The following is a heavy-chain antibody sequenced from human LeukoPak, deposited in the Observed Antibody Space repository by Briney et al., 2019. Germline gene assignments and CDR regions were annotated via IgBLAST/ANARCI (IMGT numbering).Heavy chain of an antibody. CDR3: ARESNWAFDY. V-gene: IGHV3-48*02. J-gene: IGHJ4*02. CDR1: GFTFSSYS. CDR2: IDDVSDTI. Sequence: GRSLRLSCAASGFTFSSYSMNWVRHAPGKGLEWVSYIDDVSDTIYYADSVKGRFIISRDNAKNSLYLQMNSLRDEDTSVYFCARESNWAFDYWGQGTLVTVS. D-gene: IGHD7-27*01.